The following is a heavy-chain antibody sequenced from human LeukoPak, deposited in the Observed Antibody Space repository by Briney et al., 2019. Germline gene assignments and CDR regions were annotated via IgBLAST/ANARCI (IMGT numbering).Heavy chain of an antibody. J-gene: IGHJ4*02. V-gene: IGHV3-30*18. CDR1: GFTFSNYG. CDR3: AKDSSLAAADY. CDR2: ISYDGSNK. Sequence: GGSLRLSSAASGFTFSNYGMHWVRQAPGKGLEWVAVISYDGSNKYYADSVKGRFTISRDNSKNTLYLQMNSLRAEDTAVYYCAKDSSLAAADYWGQGTLVTVSS. D-gene: IGHD6-13*01.